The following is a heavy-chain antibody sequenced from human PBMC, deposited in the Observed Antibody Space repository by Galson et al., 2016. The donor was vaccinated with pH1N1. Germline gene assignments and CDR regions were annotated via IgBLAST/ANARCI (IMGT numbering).Heavy chain of an antibody. D-gene: IGHD2-2*01. V-gene: IGHV3-30*02. J-gene: IGHJ1*01. CDR3: AKVESSPVGL. Sequence: SLRLSCAASGINFNSYDILWVRQAPGKGLEWVAFIRYNGRDMFYADSVKGRFRVSRDNSKNTLYLQMNSLRTEDTAIYYCAKVESSPVGLWGRGTLVAVSS. CDR1: GINFNSYD. CDR2: IRYNGRDM.